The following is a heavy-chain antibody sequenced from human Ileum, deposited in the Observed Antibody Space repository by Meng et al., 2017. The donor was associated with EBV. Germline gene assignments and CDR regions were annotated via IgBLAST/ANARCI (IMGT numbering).Heavy chain of an antibody. V-gene: IGHV4-39*02. CDR3: ARQFWSSGGRDSGYK. Sequence: QLEERGSGTGSGNPALPHCVNFSVFGRSLIVGAMYLLAWIRLAPGKGLEWIGSTYYTGTRYYTSSPKIRHTKSIDTSKNHFSRRLSSVTEADTAVYYCARQFWSSGGRDSGYKWGPGTLVTVSS. CDR1: GRSLIVGAMYL. CDR2: TYYTGTR. J-gene: IGHJ4*02. D-gene: IGHD5-12*01.